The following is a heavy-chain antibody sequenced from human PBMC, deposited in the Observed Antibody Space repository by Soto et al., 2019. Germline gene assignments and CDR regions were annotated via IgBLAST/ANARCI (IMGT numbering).Heavy chain of an antibody. CDR3: ARDTYYYDSSGLNWFDP. CDR1: GYSINSGYY. J-gene: IGHJ5*02. CDR2: IYHSGST. V-gene: IGHV4-38-2*01. Sequence: SETLSLTCAVSGYSINSGYYWGWIRQPPGKGLEWIGSIYHSGSTYYNPSLKSRVTISVDTSKNQFSLKLSSVTAADTAVYYCARDTYYYDSSGLNWFDPCGQGTLVTVSS. D-gene: IGHD3-22*01.